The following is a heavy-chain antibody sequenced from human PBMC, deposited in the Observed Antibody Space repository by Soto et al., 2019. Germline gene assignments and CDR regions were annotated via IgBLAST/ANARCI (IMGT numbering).Heavy chain of an antibody. V-gene: IGHV3-23*01. CDR1: GFTFSSYA. J-gene: IGHJ4*02. D-gene: IGHD4-17*01. CDR3: AKGYGDYKKEYYFDY. CDR2: ISGSGGST. Sequence: GGSLRLSCAASGFTFSSYAMSWVRQAPGKGLEWVSAISGSGGSTYYADSVKGRFTISRDNSKNTLYLQMNSLRAEDTAVYYCAKGYGDYKKEYYFDYWGQGTLVTVSS.